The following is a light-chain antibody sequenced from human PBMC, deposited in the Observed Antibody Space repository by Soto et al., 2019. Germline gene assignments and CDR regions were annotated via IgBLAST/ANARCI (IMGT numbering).Light chain of an antibody. V-gene: IGKV3-11*01. J-gene: IGKJ2*01. Sequence: EIVLTQSPAPLSLSPGERATLSCRASQSVSSYLDWYQQKPGQAPRLLIYDASNRATGIPARFSGSGSGTDFTLTISSREPEDFAFYYCQQRSNWPPRYTFGQGTKLEIK. CDR3: QQRSNWPPRYT. CDR1: QSVSSY. CDR2: DAS.